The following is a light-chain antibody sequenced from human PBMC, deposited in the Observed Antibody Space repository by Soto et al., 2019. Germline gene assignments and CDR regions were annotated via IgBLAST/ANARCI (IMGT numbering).Light chain of an antibody. CDR2: ATS. V-gene: IGKV1-39*01. CDR1: QSISNY. Sequence: IQMTQSPSSLSASVGDRVTITCRASQSISNYLNWYQHKPGKAPKLLISATSSLQSGVPSRFSGSGSGADFTLTISSLQPEDFATYHCQQSYNTRYTFGQGTKLEIK. CDR3: QQSYNTRYT. J-gene: IGKJ2*01.